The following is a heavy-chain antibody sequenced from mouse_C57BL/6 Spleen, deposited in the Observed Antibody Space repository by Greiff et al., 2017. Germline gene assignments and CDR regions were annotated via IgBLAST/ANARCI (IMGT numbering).Heavy chain of an antibody. J-gene: IGHJ3*01. Sequence: QVQLQQSGAELVRPGASVTLSCKASGYTFTDYEMHWVKQTPVHGLEWIGAIDPETGGTAYNQKFKGKAILTADKSSSTAYMELRSLTSEHSAVYYCTRDCYYGAWFAYWGQGTLVTVSA. CDR2: IDPETGGT. V-gene: IGHV1-15*01. D-gene: IGHD2-3*01. CDR3: TRDCYYGAWFAY. CDR1: GYTFTDYE.